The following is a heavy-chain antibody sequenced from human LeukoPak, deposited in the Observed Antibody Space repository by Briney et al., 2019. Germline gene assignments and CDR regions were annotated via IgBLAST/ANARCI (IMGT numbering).Heavy chain of an antibody. Sequence: GESLKISCKGSGYSFTSYWIGWVRQMPGKGLEWMGIIYPGDSDTRYSPSFQGQVTISVDKSISTAYVQWSSLQASDTAMYSCARRVLDYFEHWGQGTLVTVSS. D-gene: IGHD4/OR15-4a*01. CDR1: GYSFTSYW. V-gene: IGHV5-51*01. J-gene: IGHJ4*02. CDR2: IYPGDSDT. CDR3: ARRVLDYFEH.